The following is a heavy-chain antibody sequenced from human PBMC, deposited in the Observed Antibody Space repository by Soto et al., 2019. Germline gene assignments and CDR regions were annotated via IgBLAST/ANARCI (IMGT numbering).Heavy chain of an antibody. D-gene: IGHD6-19*01. Sequence: EVQLVESGGGLIQPGGSLRLSCAASGFSVSNNYMSWVRQAPGKGLEWVSVIYSGGSTYYADSVKGRFIISRDNSKNTLYLQMNSLRAEDTAVYYCARATYTSALFDPWGQGTLVTVSS. J-gene: IGHJ5*02. CDR3: ARATYTSALFDP. V-gene: IGHV3-53*01. CDR1: GFSVSNNY. CDR2: IYSGGST.